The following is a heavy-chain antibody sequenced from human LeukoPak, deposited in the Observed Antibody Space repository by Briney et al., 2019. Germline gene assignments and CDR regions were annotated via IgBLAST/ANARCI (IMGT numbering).Heavy chain of an antibody. J-gene: IGHJ3*02. CDR3: ARLVGATLSAFDI. V-gene: IGHV1-2*02. CDR1: GYTFTGYY. D-gene: IGHD1-26*01. Sequence: ASVKVSCKASGYTFTGYYMRWVRQAPGQGLEWMGWINPNSGGTNYAQKFQGRVTMTRDTSISTAYMELSRLRSDDTAVYYCARLVGATLSAFDIWGQGTMVTVSS. CDR2: INPNSGGT.